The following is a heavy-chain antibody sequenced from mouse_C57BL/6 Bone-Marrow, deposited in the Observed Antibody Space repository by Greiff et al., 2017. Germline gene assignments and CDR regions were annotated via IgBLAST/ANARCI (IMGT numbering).Heavy chain of an antibody. CDR1: GFSLTSYG. D-gene: IGHD1-1*01. CDR2: IWRGGST. Sequence: VKLQQSGPGLVQPSQSLSITCTVSGFSLTSYGVHWVRQSPGKGLEWLGVIWRGGSTDYNAAFMSRLSITKDNSKSQVFFKMNSLKADDTAIYYCAKNRVITTVVGAMDYWGQGTSVTVSS. J-gene: IGHJ4*01. CDR3: AKNRVITTVVGAMDY. V-gene: IGHV2-5*01.